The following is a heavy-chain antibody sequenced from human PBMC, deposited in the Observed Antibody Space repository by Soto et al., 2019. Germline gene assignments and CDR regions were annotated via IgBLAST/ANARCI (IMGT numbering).Heavy chain of an antibody. CDR3: ARNGSYYDFWSGYYFGGGMDV. D-gene: IGHD3-3*01. CDR2: INHSGST. Sequence: SETLSLTCAVYGGSFSGYYWSWIRQPPGKGLEWIGEINHSGSTNYNPSLKSRVTISVDTSKNQFSLKLSSVTAADTAVYYCARNGSYYDFWSGYYFGGGMDVWGQGTTVTVS. CDR1: GGSFSGYY. J-gene: IGHJ6*02. V-gene: IGHV4-34*01.